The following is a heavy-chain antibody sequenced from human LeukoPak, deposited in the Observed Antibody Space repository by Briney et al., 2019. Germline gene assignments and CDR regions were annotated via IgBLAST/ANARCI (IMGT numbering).Heavy chain of an antibody. D-gene: IGHD3-22*01. CDR1: GYTFTSYV. J-gene: IGHJ4*02. CDR3: ARQDYYDSSGYYYVGYSFDY. V-gene: IGHV1-18*01. Sequence: GASVQVSCKASGYTFTSYVISWVRQAPGQELGGMGWISDYNGNTNYAQKLQGRVTMTTDTSTSTAYMELRSLRSDDTAVYYCARQDYYDSSGYYYVGYSFDYWGQGTLVTVSS. CDR2: ISDYNGNT.